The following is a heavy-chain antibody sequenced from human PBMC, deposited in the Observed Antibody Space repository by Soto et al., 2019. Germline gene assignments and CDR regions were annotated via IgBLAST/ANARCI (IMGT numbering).Heavy chain of an antibody. CDR3: TYRHDIEVVPAAMRAFDI. Sequence: GGSLRLSCAASGFTFSNAWMSWVRQAPGKGLEWVGRIKSKTDGGTTDYAAPVKGRFTISRDDSENTLYLQMNSLKTEDTAVYYCTYRHDIEVVPAAMRAFDIWRQGTMVTVS. CDR1: GFTFSNAW. CDR2: IKSKTDGGTT. J-gene: IGHJ3*02. V-gene: IGHV3-15*01. D-gene: IGHD2-2*01.